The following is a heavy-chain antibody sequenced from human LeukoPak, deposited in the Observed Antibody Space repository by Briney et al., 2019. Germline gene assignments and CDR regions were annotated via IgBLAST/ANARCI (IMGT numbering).Heavy chain of an antibody. J-gene: IGHJ4*02. V-gene: IGHV3-53*01. CDR1: GFNVSSKY. D-gene: IGHD2-15*01. CDR3: ARASWGYDFGY. Sequence: GGSLRLSCAASGFNVSSKYMSWVRQAPGKGPEWVAVIYSGGTTYYAESVKGRFTISRDNSNNTLFLQMNSLRAEDTALYYCARASWGYDFGYWGQGSLVTVSS. CDR2: IYSGGTT.